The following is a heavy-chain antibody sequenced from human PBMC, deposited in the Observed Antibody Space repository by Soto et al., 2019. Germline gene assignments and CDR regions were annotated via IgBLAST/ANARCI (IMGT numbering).Heavy chain of an antibody. CDR3: ARERRFDD. Sequence: GGSLRLSCAASGFTFSSYSMNWVRQAPGKGLEWVSYISSSSSTIYYADSVKGRFTISRDNAKNSLYLQMNSLRAEDTAVYYCARERRFDDWGQGTLVTGSS. CDR1: GFTFSSYS. CDR2: ISSSSSTI. V-gene: IGHV3-48*01. J-gene: IGHJ4*02.